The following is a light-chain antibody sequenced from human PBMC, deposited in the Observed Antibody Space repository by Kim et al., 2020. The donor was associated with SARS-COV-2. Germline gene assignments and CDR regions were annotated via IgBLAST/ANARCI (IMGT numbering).Light chain of an antibody. V-gene: IGKV3-20*01. CDR3: QQYGSSPAT. Sequence: EIVLTQSPGNLSLSPGERATLSCRASQTVTSNYLAWYQQKPGQAPRLLIYGASSRATGISDRFSGSGSGTDFTLTISRLEPEDFAVYYCQQYGSSPATFGQGTKVEIK. CDR2: GAS. J-gene: IGKJ1*01. CDR1: QTVTSNY.